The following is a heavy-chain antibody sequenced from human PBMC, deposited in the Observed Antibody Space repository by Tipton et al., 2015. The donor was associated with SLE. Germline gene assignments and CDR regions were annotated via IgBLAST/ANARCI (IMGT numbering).Heavy chain of an antibody. CDR3: ARVSNYYDSSGYFDY. V-gene: IGHV3-7*01. J-gene: IGHJ4*02. D-gene: IGHD3-22*01. Sequence: SLRLSCAASGFTFSSYWMSWVRQAPGKGLEWVANIKQDGSEKYYVDSVKGRFTISRDNAKNSLYLQMNSLRAEDTAVYYCARVSNYYDSSGYFDYWGRGTLVTVSS. CDR2: IKQDGSEK. CDR1: GFTFSSYW.